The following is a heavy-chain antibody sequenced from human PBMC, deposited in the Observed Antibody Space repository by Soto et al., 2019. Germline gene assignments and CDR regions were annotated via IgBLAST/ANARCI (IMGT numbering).Heavy chain of an antibody. CDR2: IDPSDSYT. J-gene: IGHJ4*02. CDR1: GYSFTSYW. V-gene: IGHV5-10-1*01. D-gene: IGHD3-10*01. Sequence: PGESLKISCKGSGYSFTSYWISWVRQMPGKGLEWMGRIDPSDSYTNYSPSFQGHVTISADKSISTAYLQWSSLKASDTAMYYCARPTMVRGVIVWYFDYWGQGTLVTVSS. CDR3: ARPTMVRGVIVWYFDY.